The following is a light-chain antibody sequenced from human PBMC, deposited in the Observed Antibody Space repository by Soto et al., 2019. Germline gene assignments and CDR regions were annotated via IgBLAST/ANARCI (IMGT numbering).Light chain of an antibody. Sequence: QSALTQPASVSGSPGQSIPISCTGTSSDVGAYNYVSWYQQYPGTAPKVMIYEVSSRPSGVSHRFSGSKSGNTASLTISGLQPEDEADYYCSSFTSRSTFNYVFGTGTKVTFL. J-gene: IGLJ1*01. CDR1: SSDVGAYNY. CDR3: SSFTSRSTFNYV. CDR2: EVS. V-gene: IGLV2-14*01.